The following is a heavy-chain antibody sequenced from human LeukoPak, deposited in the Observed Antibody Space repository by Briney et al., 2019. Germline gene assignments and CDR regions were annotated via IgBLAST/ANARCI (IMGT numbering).Heavy chain of an antibody. CDR3: ARGGTLYSYFQYFQH. D-gene: IGHD5-18*01. V-gene: IGHV3-30-3*01. Sequence: PGRSLRLSCAASEFTFSSYAMHWVRQAPGKGLEWVAVISFDGSNKYCADSVEGRFTISRDNSKNTLYLQMDSLRPEDTAVYYCARGGTLYSYFQYFQHWGQGTLVTVSS. J-gene: IGHJ1*01. CDR1: EFTFSSYA. CDR2: ISFDGSNK.